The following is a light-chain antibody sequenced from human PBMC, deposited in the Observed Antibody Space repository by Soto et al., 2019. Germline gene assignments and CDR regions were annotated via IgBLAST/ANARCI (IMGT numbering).Light chain of an antibody. J-gene: IGLJ1*01. V-gene: IGLV2-14*03. CDR3: HSYTSSSTYV. CDR1: SSDVGGYNY. Sequence: QSALTQPASVSGSPGQSITISCTGTSSDVGGYNYVAWYQQHPGKAPKLMIYDVSNRPSGVSNRFSGSKSGNTASLTISRLQAEDEADYFCHSYTSSSTYVFGTGTKVTVL. CDR2: DVS.